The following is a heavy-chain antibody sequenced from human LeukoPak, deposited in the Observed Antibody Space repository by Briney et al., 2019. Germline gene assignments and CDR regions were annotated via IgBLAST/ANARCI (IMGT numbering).Heavy chain of an antibody. CDR2: INHSGST. Sequence: SETLSLTCTVSGGSISSSSYYWGWIRQPPGKGLEWIGEINHSGSTNYNPSLKSRVTISVDTSKNQFSLKLSSVTAADTAVYYCARGRRGSGSYQRWFDPWGQGTLVTVSS. V-gene: IGHV4-39*07. CDR1: GGSISSSSYY. J-gene: IGHJ5*02. CDR3: ARGRRGSGSYQRWFDP. D-gene: IGHD3-10*01.